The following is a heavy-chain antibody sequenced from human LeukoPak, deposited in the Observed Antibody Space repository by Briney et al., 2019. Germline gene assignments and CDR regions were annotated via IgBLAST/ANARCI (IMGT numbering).Heavy chain of an antibody. CDR2: IIPLFGTA. V-gene: IGHV1-69*06. Sequence: ASVKVSCKASGGTFSSYAISWVRQAPGQGLEWMGGIIPLFGTANYAQKFQDRVTITADKSTGTAYMELSSLRSEDTAVYYCARVVGLTGYSSSWYSGYYYYMDVWGRGTTVTVSS. CDR3: ARVVGLTGYSSSWYSGYYYYMDV. CDR1: GGTFSSYA. J-gene: IGHJ6*03. D-gene: IGHD6-13*01.